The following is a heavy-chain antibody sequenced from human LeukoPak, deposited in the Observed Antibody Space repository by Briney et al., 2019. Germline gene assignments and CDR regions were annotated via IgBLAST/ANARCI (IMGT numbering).Heavy chain of an antibody. Sequence: SETLSLTCTVSGGSLSISSYYWGWIRQPPGKGLGWIGRIYYSGSTYYNPSLKSRVTISVDTSKNQFSLKLSSVTAADTAVYYCARAELGRNYYYMDVWGKGTTVTVSS. V-gene: IGHV4-39*07. CDR3: ARAELGRNYYYMDV. D-gene: IGHD1-26*01. CDR2: IYYSGST. J-gene: IGHJ6*03. CDR1: GGSLSISSYY.